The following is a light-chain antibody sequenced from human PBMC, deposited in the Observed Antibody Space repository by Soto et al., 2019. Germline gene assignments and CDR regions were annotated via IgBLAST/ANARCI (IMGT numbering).Light chain of an antibody. CDR3: QQSYTTPWT. Sequence: DIQMTQSPSSLSASVGDRVTITCRASQSVGVYLNWYQQKPGKAPKLLIYAASSLQSWVPSRFSGSGSGTDFTLTISSLQAEDFATYYCQQSYTTPWTFGQGTKVEIK. J-gene: IGKJ1*01. V-gene: IGKV1-39*01. CDR1: QSVGVY. CDR2: AAS.